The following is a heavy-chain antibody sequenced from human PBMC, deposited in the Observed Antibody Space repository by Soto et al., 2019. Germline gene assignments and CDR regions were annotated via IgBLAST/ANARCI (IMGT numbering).Heavy chain of an antibody. CDR2: INPNSGGT. V-gene: IGHV1-2*04. D-gene: IGHD3-3*01. J-gene: IGHJ6*02. CDR1: GYTFTGYY. CDR3: ARSHYDFWSGYPPHYYYYYGMDV. Sequence: WASVKVSCKASGYTFTGYYMHWVRQAPGQGLEWMGWINPNSGGTNYAQKFQGWVTMTRDTSISTAYMELSRLRSDDTAVYYCARSHYDFWSGYPPHYYYYYGMDVWGQGTTVTVSS.